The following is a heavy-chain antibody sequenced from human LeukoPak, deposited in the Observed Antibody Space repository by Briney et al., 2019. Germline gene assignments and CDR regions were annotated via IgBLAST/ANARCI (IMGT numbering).Heavy chain of an antibody. Sequence: GGSLRLSCAAPGFTFSSYAMSWVRQAPGKGLEWVSAISGSGGSTYYADSVKGRFTISRDNSKNTLYLQMNSLRAEDTAVYYCAESPTKYYYDSSGYVFDYWGQGTLVTVSS. CDR1: GFTFSSYA. V-gene: IGHV3-23*01. CDR3: AESPTKYYYDSSGYVFDY. D-gene: IGHD3-22*01. CDR2: ISGSGGST. J-gene: IGHJ4*02.